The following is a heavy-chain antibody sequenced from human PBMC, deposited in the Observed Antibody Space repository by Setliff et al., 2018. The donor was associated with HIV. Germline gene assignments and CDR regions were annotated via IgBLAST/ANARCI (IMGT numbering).Heavy chain of an antibody. D-gene: IGHD3-10*01. CDR2: ILPIFGTR. Sequence: SVKVSCKASGGTFSSYSISWVRQAPGQGLEWMGRILPIFGTRDYAQKFQGRVTITADKSTSTAYMELRSQRSEDTAVYYCARDQVSMVRAVRLVAWGQGSLVTVSS. CDR1: GGTFSSYS. V-gene: IGHV1-69*06. CDR3: ARDQVSMVRAVRLVA. J-gene: IGHJ1*01.